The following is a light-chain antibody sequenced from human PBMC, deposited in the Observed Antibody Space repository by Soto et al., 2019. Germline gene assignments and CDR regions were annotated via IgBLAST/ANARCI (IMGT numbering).Light chain of an antibody. CDR1: SSDVGGYNY. J-gene: IGLJ1*01. V-gene: IGLV2-14*01. CDR2: EVS. Sequence: QSALTQPASVSGYPGQSITISCTGRSSDVGGYNYVSWYQQHPGKAPKFMIYEVSRRPSGVSNRFSGSKSGNTASLTVSGLQAEDEADYYWRSYTTSNTYVLGTGTKVTVL. CDR3: RSYTTSNTYV.